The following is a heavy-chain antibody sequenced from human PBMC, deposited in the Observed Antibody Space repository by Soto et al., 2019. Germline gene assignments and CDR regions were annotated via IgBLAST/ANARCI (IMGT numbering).Heavy chain of an antibody. CDR2: ISPHSGGA. CDR1: GYSFIAYC. D-gene: IGHD3-10*01. V-gene: IGHV1-2*04. Sequence: QVQLVQSGAEVKKPGASVRVSDEASGYSFIAYCIHWVRQAPGQGLEWMKRISPHSGGAKYAQKSQGWVTLTRDTSVSAAYMYLSRLRSDDTAMLYRECIRPNP. J-gene: IGHJ5*02. CDR3: ECIRPNP.